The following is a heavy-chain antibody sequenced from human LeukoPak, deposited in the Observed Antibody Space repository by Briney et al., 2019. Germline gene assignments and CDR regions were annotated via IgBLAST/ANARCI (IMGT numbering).Heavy chain of an antibody. V-gene: IGHV4-4*07. CDR2: TYTSGST. CDR1: GGSISSYD. D-gene: IGHD6-13*01. CDR3: ARVSSSWYQDWYFDL. J-gene: IGHJ2*01. Sequence: SETLSLTCTVSGGSISSYDWSWIRQPAGKGLEWIGRTYTSGSTNYNPSLTSRVTMSVDMSKNQFSLKLSSMIAADTAVYYCARVSSSWYQDWYFDLWGRGTLVTVPS.